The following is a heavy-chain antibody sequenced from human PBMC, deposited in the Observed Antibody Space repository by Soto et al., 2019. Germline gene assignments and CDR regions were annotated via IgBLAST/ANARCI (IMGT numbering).Heavy chain of an antibody. J-gene: IGHJ3*02. V-gene: IGHV1-2*04. Sequence: SVKVSCKASGYTFTGYYMHWVRQAPGQGLEWMGWINPNSGGTNYAQKFQGWVTMTRDTSISTAYMELSRLRSDDTAVYYCAIYREYYDYIWGSYRYTVAFDIWGQGTMVTVSS. CDR1: GYTFTGYY. CDR2: INPNSGGT. CDR3: AIYREYYDYIWGSYRYTVAFDI. D-gene: IGHD3-16*02.